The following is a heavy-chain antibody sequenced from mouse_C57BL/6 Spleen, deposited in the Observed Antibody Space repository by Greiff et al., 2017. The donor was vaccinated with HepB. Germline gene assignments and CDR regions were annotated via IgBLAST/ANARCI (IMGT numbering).Heavy chain of an antibody. CDR2: INPNYGTT. CDR1: GYSFTDYN. Sequence: VQLKESGPELVKPGASVKISCKASGYSFTDYNMNWVKQRNGKSLEWIGVINPNYGTTSYNQKFKGKATLTVDQSSSTAYMQLNRLTSEDSAVYYCAREGGYGSSFYYAMDYWGQGTSVTVSS. D-gene: IGHD1-1*01. CDR3: AREGGYGSSFYYAMDY. J-gene: IGHJ4*01. V-gene: IGHV1-39*01.